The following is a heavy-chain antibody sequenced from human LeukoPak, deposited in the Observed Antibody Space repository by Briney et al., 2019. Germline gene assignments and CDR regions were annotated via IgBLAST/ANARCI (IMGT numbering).Heavy chain of an antibody. V-gene: IGHV1-46*01. CDR3: ARGGIWYSSGWYSGSVTGFDY. J-gene: IGHJ4*02. CDR1: GYTFTSYY. CDR2: INPSGGST. Sequence: ASVTVSCKASGYTFTSYYMHWVRQAPGQGLEWVGIINPSGGSTSYAQKFQGRVTMTRNTSTSTVYMELSSLRSEDTAVYYCARGGIWYSSGWYSGSVTGFDYWGQGTLVTVSS. D-gene: IGHD6-19*01.